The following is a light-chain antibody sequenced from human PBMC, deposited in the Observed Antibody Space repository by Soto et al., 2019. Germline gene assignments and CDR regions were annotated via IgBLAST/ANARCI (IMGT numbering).Light chain of an antibody. CDR3: QQRST. CDR1: QSVSSY. J-gene: IGKJ1*01. V-gene: IGKV3-11*01. CDR2: DAS. Sequence: EIVLTQSPATLSLSPGERATLSCRASQSVSSYLAWYQQKPGQAPRLLIYDASNRATGIPARFSGSGSGTDFPLTISSLGPEDFAVYYCQQRSTFGQGTKVEI.